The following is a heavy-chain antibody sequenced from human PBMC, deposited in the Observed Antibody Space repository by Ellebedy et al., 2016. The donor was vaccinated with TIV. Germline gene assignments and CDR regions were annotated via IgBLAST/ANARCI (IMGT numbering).Heavy chain of an antibody. D-gene: IGHD3-10*01. CDR1: GFTFSSYD. J-gene: IGHJ6*02. Sequence: GESLKISXAASGFTFSSYDMHWVRQATGKGLEWVSAIGTAGDTYYPGSVKGQFTISRENAKNSLYLQMNSLRAGDTAVYYCARERSYGSGSYYQAEYYYGMDVWGQGTTVTVSS. CDR3: ARERSYGSGSYYQAEYYYGMDV. V-gene: IGHV3-13*01. CDR2: IGTAGDT.